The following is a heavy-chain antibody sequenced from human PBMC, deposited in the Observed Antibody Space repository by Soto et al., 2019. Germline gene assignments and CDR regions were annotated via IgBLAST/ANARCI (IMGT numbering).Heavy chain of an antibody. CDR3: AREIGACSDSSCYPGPYDS. Sequence: GGSLRLSCAASGFTFTSYSMNWVRQAPGQGLEWVSYITSKSTTIKYADSVKGRFTVSRDNAKNSLYLQLNSLRDEDTAVYYCAREIGACSDSSCYPGPYDSWGQGTLATVSS. J-gene: IGHJ5*02. V-gene: IGHV3-48*02. CDR1: GFTFTSYS. CDR2: ITSKSTTI. D-gene: IGHD3-16*01.